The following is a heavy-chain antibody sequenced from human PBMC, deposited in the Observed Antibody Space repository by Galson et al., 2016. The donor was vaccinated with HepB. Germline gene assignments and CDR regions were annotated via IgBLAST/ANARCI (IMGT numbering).Heavy chain of an antibody. J-gene: IGHJ4*02. CDR3: AREYSGSYRWFDY. CDR2: ISYDGSNK. V-gene: IGHV3-30*04. D-gene: IGHD1-26*01. Sequence: SLRLSCAASGFTFSNYALHWVRQAPGKGLEWVAVISYDGSNKYYADSVKGRFTISRDNSKNTLYLQMNSLRAEDTAVYYCAREYSGSYRWFDYWGQGTLVIVSS. CDR1: GFTFSNYA.